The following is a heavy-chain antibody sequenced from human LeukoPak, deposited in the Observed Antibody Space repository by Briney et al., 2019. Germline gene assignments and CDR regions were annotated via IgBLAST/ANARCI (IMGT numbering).Heavy chain of an antibody. D-gene: IGHD6-19*01. CDR3: ASTSGWYSYYGMDV. V-gene: IGHV4-34*01. Sequence: PSETLSLTCAVYGGSFSGYYWSWIRQPPGKGLEWIGEINHSGSTNYNPSLKSRVTISVDTSKNQFSLKPSSVTAADTAVYYCASTSGWYSYYGMDVWGQGTTVTVSS. J-gene: IGHJ6*02. CDR2: INHSGST. CDR1: GGSFSGYY.